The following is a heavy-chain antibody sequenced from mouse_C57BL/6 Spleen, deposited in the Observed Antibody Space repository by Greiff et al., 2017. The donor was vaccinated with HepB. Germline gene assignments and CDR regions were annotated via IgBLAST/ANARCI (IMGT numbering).Heavy chain of an antibody. CDR2: IHPNSGST. J-gene: IGHJ4*01. CDR3: AARLLRAMDY. D-gene: IGHD2-3*01. Sequence: VKLQQPGAELVKPGASVKLSCKASGYTFTSYWMHWVKQRPGQGLEWIGMIHPNSGSTNYNEKFKSKATLTVDKSSSTAYMQLSSLTSEDSAVYYCAARLLRAMDYWGQGTSVTVSS. CDR1: GYTFTSYW. V-gene: IGHV1-64*01.